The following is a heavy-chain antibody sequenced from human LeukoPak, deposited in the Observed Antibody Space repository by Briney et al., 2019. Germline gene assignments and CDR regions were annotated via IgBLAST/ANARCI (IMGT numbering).Heavy chain of an antibody. Sequence: PSETLSLTCAVYGGSFSGYYWSWIRQPPGKGLEWIGGINHSGSTNYNPSLKSRVTISVDTSKNQFSLKLSSVTAADTAVYYCARRADIVVVPAAIKARGGSFDPWGQGTLVTVSS. CDR3: ARRADIVVVPAAIKARGGSFDP. D-gene: IGHD2-2*02. J-gene: IGHJ5*02. CDR2: INHSGST. CDR1: GGSFSGYY. V-gene: IGHV4-34*01.